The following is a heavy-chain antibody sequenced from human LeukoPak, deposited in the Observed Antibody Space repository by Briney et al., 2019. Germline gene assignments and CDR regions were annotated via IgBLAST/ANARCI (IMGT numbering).Heavy chain of an antibody. V-gene: IGHV3-30-3*01. Sequence: GGSLRLSCAASGFTFSSYAMHWVRQAPGKGLEWVAVISYDGSNKYYADSVRGRFTISRDNSKNTLYLQMNSLRAEDTAVYYCAGQVLEWSGGWFDPWGQGTLVTVSS. J-gene: IGHJ5*02. D-gene: IGHD3-3*01. CDR3: AGQVLEWSGGWFDP. CDR2: ISYDGSNK. CDR1: GFTFSSYA.